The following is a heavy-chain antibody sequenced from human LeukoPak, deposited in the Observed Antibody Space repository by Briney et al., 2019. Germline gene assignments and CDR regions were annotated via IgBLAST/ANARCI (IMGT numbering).Heavy chain of an antibody. Sequence: GGSLRLSCAASGFTVSSNYMSWVRQAPGKGLEWVPVIYSGGSTYYADSVKGRFTISRDNSKNTLYLQMNSLRAEDTAVYYCARDRYSSSSNFDYWGQGTLVTVSS. CDR1: GFTVSSNY. V-gene: IGHV3-66*02. J-gene: IGHJ4*02. CDR2: IYSGGST. D-gene: IGHD6-13*01. CDR3: ARDRYSSSSNFDY.